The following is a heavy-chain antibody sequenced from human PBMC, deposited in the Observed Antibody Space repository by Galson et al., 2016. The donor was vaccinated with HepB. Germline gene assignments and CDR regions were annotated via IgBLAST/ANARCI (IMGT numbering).Heavy chain of an antibody. CDR2: FSPVFDTT. Sequence: SVKVSCKASGVTSSTFAINWVRQAPGQGLEWMGGFSPVFDTTNYAPQFLGRVSIIVDKSTTTAYMELSSLIFEDTAIYYCAREDIKIAAAGRDAFDIWGLGTLVTVSS. V-gene: IGHV1-69*06. J-gene: IGHJ3*02. D-gene: IGHD6-13*01. CDR3: AREDIKIAAAGRDAFDI. CDR1: GVTSSTFA.